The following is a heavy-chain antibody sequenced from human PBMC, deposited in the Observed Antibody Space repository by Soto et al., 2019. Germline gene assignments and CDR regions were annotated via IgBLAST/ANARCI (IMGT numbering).Heavy chain of an antibody. CDR2: IIPIFGTA. CDR3: ASPVATVYYYYGTDV. V-gene: IGHV1-69*13. D-gene: IGHD2-21*02. CDR1: GGTFSSYA. J-gene: IGHJ6*02. Sequence: SVKVSCKSSGGTFSSYAITCVRQAPGQGLEWMGGIIPIFGTADYAQKFQGRVTITADESTSTAYMELSSLRSEDTAVYYCASPVATVYYYYGTDVWGQGTTVTVSS.